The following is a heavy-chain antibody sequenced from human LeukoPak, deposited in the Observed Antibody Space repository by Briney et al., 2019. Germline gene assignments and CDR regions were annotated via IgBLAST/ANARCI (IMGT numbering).Heavy chain of an antibody. Sequence: SVKVSCKASGYTFTGYYMHWVRQAPGQGLEWMGGIIPIFGTANYAQKFQGRVTITADKSTSTAYMELSSLRSEDTAVYYCARGLAYSSSSYYFDYWGQGTLVAVSS. D-gene: IGHD6-6*01. V-gene: IGHV1-69*06. CDR2: IIPIFGTA. J-gene: IGHJ4*02. CDR3: ARGLAYSSSSYYFDY. CDR1: GYTFTGYY.